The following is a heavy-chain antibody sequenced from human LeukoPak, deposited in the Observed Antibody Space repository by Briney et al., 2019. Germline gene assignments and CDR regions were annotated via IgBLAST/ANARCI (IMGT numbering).Heavy chain of an antibody. Sequence: GGSLRLSCAASGFTFSSYGMHWVRQAPGKGLEWVAVIWYDGSNKYYPDSVKGRFTISRDNSKNTLYLQMNSLRAEDTAVYYCAKDSAYDSSGYYVGNYWGQGTLVTVSS. CDR3: AKDSAYDSSGYYVGNY. J-gene: IGHJ4*02. V-gene: IGHV3-33*06. D-gene: IGHD3-22*01. CDR1: GFTFSSYG. CDR2: IWYDGSNK.